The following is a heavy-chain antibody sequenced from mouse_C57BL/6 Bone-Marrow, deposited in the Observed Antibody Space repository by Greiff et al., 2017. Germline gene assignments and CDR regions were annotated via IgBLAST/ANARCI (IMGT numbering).Heavy chain of an antibody. CDR2: IHPNSGST. CDR3: AVGELGRDY. V-gene: IGHV1-64*01. J-gene: IGHJ2*01. Sequence: QVQLQQPGAELVKPGASVTLSCTASGYTFTSYWMHWVKQRPGQGLEWIGMIHPNSGSTNYNEKFKGKATFTADTSSNTAYMQLSSLTTEDSAIYYCAVGELGRDYWGQGTTLTVSS. CDR1: GYTFTSYW. D-gene: IGHD4-1*01.